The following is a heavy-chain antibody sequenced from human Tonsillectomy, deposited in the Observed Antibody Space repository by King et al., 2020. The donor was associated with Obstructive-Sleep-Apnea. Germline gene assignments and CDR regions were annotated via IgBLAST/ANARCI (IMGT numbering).Heavy chain of an antibody. V-gene: IGHV1-46*03. CDR3: ARVRVRYYDSSGYIPFDY. Sequence: QFQLVQSLAEVKKPGASVKVSCNASGYTFTSYFMHWVRQAPGQCLDWMGIINPSSGSTSYAQTFQGRVTMTRETSTRTVYMELSSLRSEDTAVYYCARVRVRYYDSSGYIPFDYWGQGTLVTVSS. D-gene: IGHD3-22*01. CDR1: GYTFTSYF. J-gene: IGHJ4*02. CDR2: INPSSGST.